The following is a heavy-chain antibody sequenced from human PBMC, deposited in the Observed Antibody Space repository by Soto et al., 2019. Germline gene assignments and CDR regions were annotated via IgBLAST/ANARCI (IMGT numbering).Heavy chain of an antibody. D-gene: IGHD3-10*01. J-gene: IGHJ2*01. CDR3: ARRGSGSYTSFWYFDL. CDR1: GGSISSSSYY. V-gene: IGHV4-39*01. Sequence: QLQLQESGPGLVKPSETLSLTCTVSGGSISSSSYYWGWIRQPPGKGLEWIGSIYYSGSTYYNPSLKSRVTISVDTSKNQFARRLSSVTAADTAVYYCARRGSGSYTSFWYFDLWGRGTLVTVSS. CDR2: IYYSGST.